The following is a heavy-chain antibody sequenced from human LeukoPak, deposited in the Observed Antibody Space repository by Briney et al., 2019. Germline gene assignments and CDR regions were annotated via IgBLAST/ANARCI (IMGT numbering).Heavy chain of an antibody. D-gene: IGHD2-2*02. Sequence: GGSLRLSCAASGFTFSSYSMNWVRQAPGKGLEWVSYISSSSSSTIYYADSVKGRFTISRDNSKNTLYLQMNSLRPDDTAVYYCARAIPCSSNGCFTREDTYFYYMDVWGRGTTVTVSS. V-gene: IGHV3-48*01. CDR2: ISSSSSSTI. CDR3: ARAIPCSSNGCFTREDTYFYYMDV. CDR1: GFTFSSYS. J-gene: IGHJ6*03.